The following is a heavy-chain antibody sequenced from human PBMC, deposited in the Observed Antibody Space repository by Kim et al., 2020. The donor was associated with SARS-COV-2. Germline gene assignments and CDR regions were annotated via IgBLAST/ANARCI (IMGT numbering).Heavy chain of an antibody. Sequence: GGSLRLSCAASGFTFGDYGMSWVRQAPGKGLEWVSGINWNGGSTGYADSVKGRFTISRDNAKNSLYLQMNSLRAEDTALFYCARSGYSYGPDYWGQGTLVTVSS. CDR3: ARSGYSYGPDY. V-gene: IGHV3-20*04. CDR1: GFTFGDYG. D-gene: IGHD5-18*01. CDR2: INWNGGST. J-gene: IGHJ4*02.